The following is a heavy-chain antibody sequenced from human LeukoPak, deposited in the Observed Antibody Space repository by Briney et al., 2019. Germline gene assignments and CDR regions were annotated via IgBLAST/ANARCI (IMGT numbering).Heavy chain of an antibody. J-gene: IGHJ4*02. V-gene: IGHV4-59*01. Sequence: KASETLSLTCTVSGGSISSYYWSWIRQPPGKGLEWIGYIYYSGSTNYNPSLKSRVTISVDTSKNQFSLKLSSVTAADTAVYYCARLKWLVPLHFDYWGQGTLVTVSS. D-gene: IGHD6-19*01. CDR2: IYYSGST. CDR1: GGSISSYY. CDR3: ARLKWLVPLHFDY.